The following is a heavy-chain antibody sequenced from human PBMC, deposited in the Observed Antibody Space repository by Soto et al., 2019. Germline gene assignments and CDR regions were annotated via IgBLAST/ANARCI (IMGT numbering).Heavy chain of an antibody. Sequence: GGSLRLSXEASGFTFNTYSMHWVRQPPGKGLEWLAAIWYDGTQKYYADSVKGRFIISRDNSKKTLYLEVNSLRAEDTAVYYCARAGGTTVTGLWHFDSWGQGTLVTVSS. CDR2: IWYDGTQK. CDR3: ARAGGTTVTGLWHFDS. J-gene: IGHJ4*02. CDR1: GFTFNTYS. V-gene: IGHV3-33*01. D-gene: IGHD4-17*01.